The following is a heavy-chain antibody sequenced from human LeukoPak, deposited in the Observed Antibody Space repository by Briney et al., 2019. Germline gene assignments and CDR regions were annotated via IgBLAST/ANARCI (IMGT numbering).Heavy chain of an antibody. Sequence: APVKVSCKASGYTFTSYDINWVRQATGQGLEWMGWMNPNSGNTGYAQKFQGRVTITRNTSISTAYMELSSLRSEDTAVYYCAREDSSSWYDAFDIWGQGTMVTVSS. CDR1: GYTFTSYD. CDR2: MNPNSGNT. D-gene: IGHD6-13*01. V-gene: IGHV1-8*03. CDR3: AREDSSSWYDAFDI. J-gene: IGHJ3*02.